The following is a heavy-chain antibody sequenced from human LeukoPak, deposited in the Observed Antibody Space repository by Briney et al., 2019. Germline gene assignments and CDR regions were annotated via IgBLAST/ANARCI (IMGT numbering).Heavy chain of an antibody. V-gene: IGHV3-30*18. CDR1: GFTFSSYG. J-gene: IGHJ4*02. CDR2: ISYDGSNK. Sequence: GGSLRLSCAASGFTFSSYGMHWVRQAPGKRLEWVAVISYDGSNKYYADSVKGRFTISRDNSKNTLYLQMNSLRAEDTAVYYCAKDRERYGSSWYFDYWGQGTLVTVSS. D-gene: IGHD6-13*01. CDR3: AKDRERYGSSWYFDY.